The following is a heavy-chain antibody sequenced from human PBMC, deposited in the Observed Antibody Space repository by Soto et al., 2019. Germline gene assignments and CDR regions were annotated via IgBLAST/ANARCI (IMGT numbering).Heavy chain of an antibody. CDR1: GGSISSYY. J-gene: IGHJ4*02. D-gene: IGHD6-13*01. CDR3: ALAAAGTGLFDY. CDR2: IYYSGST. Sequence: QVQLQESGPGLVKPSETLSLTCTVSGGSISSYYWSWIRQPPGKGLEWIGYIYYSGSTNYNPSLKSRVTISVHTSKNQFSLKLSSVTAADTAVYYCALAAAGTGLFDYWGQGTLVTVSS. V-gene: IGHV4-59*01.